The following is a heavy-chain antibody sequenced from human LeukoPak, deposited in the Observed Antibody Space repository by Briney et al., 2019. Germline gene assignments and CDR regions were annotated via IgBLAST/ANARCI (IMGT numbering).Heavy chain of an antibody. D-gene: IGHD5-24*01. CDR1: GFTFGDYA. V-gene: IGHV3-49*03. CDR2: IRSKSYGATT. J-gene: IGHJ4*02. CDR3: SRDLRDGYTRYSFDY. Sequence: PGGSLRLSCTASGFTFGDYAMSWFRQAPGKGLEWVGFIRSKSYGATTEYAVSVQGRFTISRDDSKSIAYLQMDSLKTADTAVYYCSRDLRDGYTRYSFDYWGQGTLVTVSS.